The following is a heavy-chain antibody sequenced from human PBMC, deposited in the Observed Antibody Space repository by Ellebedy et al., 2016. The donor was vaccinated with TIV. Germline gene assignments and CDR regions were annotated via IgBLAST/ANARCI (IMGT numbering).Heavy chain of an antibody. V-gene: IGHV3-33*01. CDR2: IWYDGSNK. CDR1: GFTFSSYG. Sequence: GESLKISCAASGFTFSSYGMHWVRQAPGKGLEWVAVIWYDGSNKYYADSVKGRFTISRDNSQNTLSLQMNSLRAEDTAVYDCARGGPGSSSPHGYWGQGTLVTVSS. CDR3: ARGGPGSSSPHGY. J-gene: IGHJ4*02. D-gene: IGHD2-2*01.